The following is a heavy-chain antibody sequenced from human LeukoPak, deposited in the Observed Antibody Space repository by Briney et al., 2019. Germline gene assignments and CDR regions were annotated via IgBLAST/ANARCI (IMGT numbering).Heavy chain of an antibody. D-gene: IGHD1-26*01. Sequence: GGSLRLSCAASGFTFSNYAMHWVRQAPGKGREWVAVISYDGSNKYYADSVRGGFSISRDNSKNKLYLQMNSLRAVDTAVYYCASLWELLNAFDIWGQGTVVTVSS. CDR1: GFTFSNYA. CDR2: ISYDGSNK. J-gene: IGHJ3*02. CDR3: ASLWELLNAFDI. V-gene: IGHV3-30-3*01.